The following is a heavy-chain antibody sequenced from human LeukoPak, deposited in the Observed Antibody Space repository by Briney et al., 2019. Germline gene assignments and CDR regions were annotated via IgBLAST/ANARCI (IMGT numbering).Heavy chain of an antibody. CDR2: IYSSGRT. V-gene: IGHV4-4*07. Sequence: SETLSLTCTVSGGSISSYYWSWIRQPAGKGLEWIGRIYSSGRTDRTEYNSSLKSRVTLPIDTSKNQFYLKLSSVTAADTALYYCARERQGWWLDSWGQGTLVTVSS. J-gene: IGHJ5*01. CDR1: GGSISSYY. D-gene: IGHD5-24*01. CDR3: ARERQGWWLDS.